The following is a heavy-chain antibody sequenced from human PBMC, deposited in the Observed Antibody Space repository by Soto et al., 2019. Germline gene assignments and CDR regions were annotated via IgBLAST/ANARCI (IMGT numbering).Heavy chain of an antibody. D-gene: IGHD2-2*01. J-gene: IGHJ6*02. CDR2: IIPIFGTA. CDR3: ARDTYCSSTSCPKYYYYYYGMDV. Sequence: SLKVSCKASGGTFSSYAISWVRQAPGQGLEWMGGIIPIFGTANYAQKFQGRVTITADKSTSTAYMELSSLRSEDTAVYYCARDTYCSSTSCPKYYYYYYGMDVWGQGTTVTVSS. CDR1: GGTFSSYA. V-gene: IGHV1-69*06.